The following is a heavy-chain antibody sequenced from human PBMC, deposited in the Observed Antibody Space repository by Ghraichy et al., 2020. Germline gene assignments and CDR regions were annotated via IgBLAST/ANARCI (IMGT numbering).Heavy chain of an antibody. CDR3: ARAGGLLGYFDY. V-gene: IGHV4-4*07. CDR2: IYNSGTT. Sequence: SETLSLTCTVSGGSINNYYWSWIRQPAGKGLEWIGRIYNSGTTNYNPSLKSRVTMSVDPSKNQFSLKLSSVTAADTAVYYCARAGGLLGYFDYWGQGALVTVSS. CDR1: GGSINNYY. J-gene: IGHJ4*02. D-gene: IGHD3-10*01.